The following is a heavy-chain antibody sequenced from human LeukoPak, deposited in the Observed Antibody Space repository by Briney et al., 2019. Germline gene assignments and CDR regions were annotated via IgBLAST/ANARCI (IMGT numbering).Heavy chain of an antibody. CDR1: GGSISSSSYY. J-gene: IGHJ5*02. Sequence: PSETLSLTCTVSGGSISSSSYYWGWIRQPPGKGLEWIGSIYYSGSTYYNPSLKSRVIISVDTSKNQFSLKLSSVTAADTAVYYCARGRSGCDYETNWFDPWGQGTLVTVSS. V-gene: IGHV4-39*01. CDR3: ARGRSGCDYETNWFDP. D-gene: IGHD5-12*01. CDR2: IYYSGST.